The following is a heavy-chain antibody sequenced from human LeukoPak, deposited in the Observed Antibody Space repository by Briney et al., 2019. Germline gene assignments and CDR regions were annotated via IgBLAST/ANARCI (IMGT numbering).Heavy chain of an antibody. V-gene: IGHV3-23*01. J-gene: IGHJ4*02. D-gene: IGHD3-9*01. Sequence: GGSLRLSCAASGFVFSNYAMSWVRQAPGRGLEWVSTISGRADSTYYADSVKGRFTISRDNSKNTLYLQMNSLRAEDTAVYYCAKDYYYDILTGYFDYWGQGTLVTVSS. CDR3: AKDYYYDILTGYFDY. CDR1: GFVFSNYA. CDR2: ISGRADST.